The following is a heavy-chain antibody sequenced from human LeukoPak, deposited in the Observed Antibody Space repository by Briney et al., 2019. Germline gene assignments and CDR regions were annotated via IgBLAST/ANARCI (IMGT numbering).Heavy chain of an antibody. Sequence: PGGSLRLSCAASGFTFSSYWMSWVCQAPGKGLEWVANIKQDGSEKYYVDSVKGRFTISRDNAKNSLYLQMNSLRAEDTAVYYCARGRPEYSSSSRFDPWGQGTLVTVSS. J-gene: IGHJ5*02. CDR2: IKQDGSEK. CDR1: GFTFSSYW. D-gene: IGHD6-6*01. V-gene: IGHV3-7*01. CDR3: ARGRPEYSSSSRFDP.